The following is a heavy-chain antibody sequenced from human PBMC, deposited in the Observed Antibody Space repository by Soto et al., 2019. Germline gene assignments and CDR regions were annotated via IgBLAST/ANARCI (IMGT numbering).Heavy chain of an antibody. V-gene: IGHV3-23*01. CDR1: GFTFSSYA. J-gene: IGHJ5*02. CDR3: AKAISGYNAPLYH. Sequence: EVQLLESGGGLVQPGVSLRLSCAASGFTFSSYAMNWGRQAPGKGLEWVSVISGLDSSTYYADSVKGRFTISRDTSTNTLYVEMTSLRADDTAIYYCAKAISGYNAPLYHWGQGTRVTVSS. D-gene: IGHD5-12*01. CDR2: ISGLDSST.